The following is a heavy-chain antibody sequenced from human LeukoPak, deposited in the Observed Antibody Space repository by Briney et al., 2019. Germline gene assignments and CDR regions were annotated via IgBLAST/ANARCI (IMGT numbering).Heavy chain of an antibody. CDR1: GGSISSSSYY. D-gene: IGHD4-23*01. J-gene: IGHJ1*01. V-gene: IGHV4-39*01. Sequence: TSETLSLTCTVSGGSISSSSYYWGWIRQPPGKGLEWIGSIYYSGSTYYNPFLKSRVTISVDTSKNQFSLKLSSVTAADTAVYYCARHRTTVVTSVYFQHWGQGTLVTVSS. CDR3: ARHRTTVVTSVYFQH. CDR2: IYYSGST.